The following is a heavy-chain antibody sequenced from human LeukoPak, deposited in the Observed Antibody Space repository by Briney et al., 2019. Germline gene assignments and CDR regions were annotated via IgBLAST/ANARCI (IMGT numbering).Heavy chain of an antibody. V-gene: IGHV3-43*02. D-gene: IGHD2-15*01. J-gene: IGHJ4*02. CDR3: ATDCSGNRCYSL. Sequence: PGGSLRLSCAVSGFTFNDYAMNWVRQAPGKGLEWGSFISGDGGSTYYADSVKGRFTISRDTSKNSLYLQMNSLSLGDTALYYCATDCSGNRCYSLWGQGTLVTVSS. CDR1: GFTFNDYA. CDR2: ISGDGGST.